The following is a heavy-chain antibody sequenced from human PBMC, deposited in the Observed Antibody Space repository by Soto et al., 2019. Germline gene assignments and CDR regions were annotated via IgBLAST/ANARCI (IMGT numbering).Heavy chain of an antibody. Sequence: QVQLQESGPGLVKPSETLSLTCNVSGASITTYYWSWIRQPPGKGLEWIGYIYYSGHINYNPSLKSRVTISGDTSKNKSSLILSSVTAADTAVYYCARHGATNWGEFFVSWGLRTLVSVSS. J-gene: IGHJ4*02. D-gene: IGHD7-27*01. CDR2: IYYSGHI. CDR1: GASITTYY. V-gene: IGHV4-59*08. CDR3: ARHGATNWGEFFVS.